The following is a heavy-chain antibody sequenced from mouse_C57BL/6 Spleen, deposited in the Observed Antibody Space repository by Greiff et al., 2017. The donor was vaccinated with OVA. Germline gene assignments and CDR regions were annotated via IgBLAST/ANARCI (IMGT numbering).Heavy chain of an antibody. CDR3: ARPYGSLHWYFDV. D-gene: IGHD1-1*01. J-gene: IGHJ1*03. Sequence: VQLQQSGAELVKPGASVKMSCKASGYTFTSYWITWVKQRPGQGLEWIGDIYPGSGSTNYNEKFKSKATLTVDTSSSTAYMPLSSLTSEDSAVYYCARPYGSLHWYFDVWGTGTTVTVSS. V-gene: IGHV1-55*01. CDR1: GYTFTSYW. CDR2: IYPGSGST.